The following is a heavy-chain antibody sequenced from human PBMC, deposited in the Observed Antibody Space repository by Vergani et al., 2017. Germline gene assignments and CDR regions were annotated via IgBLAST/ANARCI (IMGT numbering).Heavy chain of an antibody. D-gene: IGHD3-3*01. CDR3: AKVIGIFGVVTPKVQFDY. Sequence: EVQLLQSEGAVVQPGGSLRLSCVASGFTFSSHAMSWVRQGHGQGLEWVSSIKNTGDSTHYADSVKGRFTISRDNSKNTLYLQMNSLRVEDTAVYYCAKVIGIFGVVTPKVQFDYWGQGTLVTVSS. CDR2: IKNTGDST. CDR1: GFTFSSHA. V-gene: IGHV3-23*01. J-gene: IGHJ4*02.